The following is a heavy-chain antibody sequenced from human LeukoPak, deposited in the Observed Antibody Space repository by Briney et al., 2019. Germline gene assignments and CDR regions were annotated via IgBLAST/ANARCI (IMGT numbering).Heavy chain of an antibody. CDR2: IKQDGSEK. D-gene: IGHD6-6*01. V-gene: IGHV3-7*01. CDR1: GFTFSSYW. J-gene: IGHJ6*03. CDR3: ASSIAARPTYYYMDV. Sequence: GESLKISCAASGFTFSSYWMSWVRQAPGKGLEWVANIKQDGSEKYYVDSVKGRFTISRDNAKNSLYLQMNSLRAEDTAVYYCASSIAARPTYYYMDVWGKGTTVTVSS.